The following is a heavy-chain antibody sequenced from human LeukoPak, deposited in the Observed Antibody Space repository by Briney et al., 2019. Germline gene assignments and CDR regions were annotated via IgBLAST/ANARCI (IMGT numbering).Heavy chain of an antibody. CDR3: ARDHPLLWFGELLQQQRYNWFDP. J-gene: IGHJ5*02. D-gene: IGHD3-10*01. CDR1: GYTFTSYY. Sequence: ASVKVSCKASGYTFTSYYMHWVRQAPGQGVERMGVINPSGGSTIYAQKFKGRETMTRDKYKSTVYMEVRRQRDEDTAVYYCARDHPLLWFGELLQQQRYNWFDPWGQGTLVTVSS. V-gene: IGHV1-46*03. CDR2: INPSGGST.